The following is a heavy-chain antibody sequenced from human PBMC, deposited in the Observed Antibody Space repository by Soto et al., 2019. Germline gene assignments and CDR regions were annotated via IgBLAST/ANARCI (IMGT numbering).Heavy chain of an antibody. D-gene: IGHD2-2*01. J-gene: IGHJ4*02. Sequence: ASVKVSCKVSGYTLTELSMHWVRQAPGKGLEWMGGFDPEDGETIYAQKFQGRVTMTEDTSTDTAYMELSSLRSEDTAGYYCAILEGEYQLRRYYFDYWGQGTLVTVSS. CDR3: AILEGEYQLRRYYFDY. V-gene: IGHV1-24*01. CDR2: FDPEDGET. CDR1: GYTLTELS.